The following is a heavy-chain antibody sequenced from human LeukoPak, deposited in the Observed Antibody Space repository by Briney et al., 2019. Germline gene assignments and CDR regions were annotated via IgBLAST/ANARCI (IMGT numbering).Heavy chain of an antibody. V-gene: IGHV3-30*14. CDR3: ARVLRRNAFDI. D-gene: IGHD2-15*01. J-gene: IGHJ3*02. Sequence: GGSLRLSCAASGFTFSSYAMHWVRQAPGKGLEWVAVISYDGSNKYYADSVKGRFTISRDNAKNTLYLQMNSLRAEDTAVYYCARVLRRNAFDIWGQGTMVTVSS. CDR1: GFTFSSYA. CDR2: ISYDGSNK.